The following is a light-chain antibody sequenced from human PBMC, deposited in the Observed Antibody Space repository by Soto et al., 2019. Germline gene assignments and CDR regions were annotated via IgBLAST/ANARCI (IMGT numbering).Light chain of an antibody. CDR2: EVS. Sequence: QSALTQPASVSGSPGQSITISCTGTSSDVGGYNYVSWYQQHPGKAPKLMIYEVSNRPSGVSNRFSGSKSGNTASLTISGGQDADEAEYYCRSYSSSSTSVVFGGGTKLTVL. J-gene: IGLJ2*01. CDR1: SSDVGGYNY. CDR3: RSYSSSSTSVV. V-gene: IGLV2-14*01.